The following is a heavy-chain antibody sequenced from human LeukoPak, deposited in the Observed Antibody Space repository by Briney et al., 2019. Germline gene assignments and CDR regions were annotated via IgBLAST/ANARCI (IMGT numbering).Heavy chain of an antibody. J-gene: IGHJ4*02. CDR2: ISWNSGSI. D-gene: IGHD1-7*01. CDR3: AKDITGDNWNSAVFEY. Sequence: PGGSLRLSCAASGFTFDDYAIHWVRQAPGKGLEWVSGISWNSGSIDYAGSVKGRFTISRDNAKNSLYLQMNSLRAEDTALYYCAKDITGDNWNSAVFEYWGQGTLVTVSS. CDR1: GFTFDDYA. V-gene: IGHV3-9*01.